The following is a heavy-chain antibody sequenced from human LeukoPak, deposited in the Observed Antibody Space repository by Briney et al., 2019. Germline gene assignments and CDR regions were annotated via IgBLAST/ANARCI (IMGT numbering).Heavy chain of an antibody. CDR1: GGSISSGSYY. CDR2: IYTSGST. CDR3: ARDSYDYVWGSPLDV. D-gene: IGHD3-16*01. Sequence: SQTLSLTCTVSGGSISSGSYYWSWIRQPAGKGLEWIGRIYTSGSTNYNPSLKSRVTISVDTSKNQFSLKLSSVTAADTAVYYCARDSYDYVWGSPLDVWGKGTTVTVSS. J-gene: IGHJ6*04. V-gene: IGHV4-61*02.